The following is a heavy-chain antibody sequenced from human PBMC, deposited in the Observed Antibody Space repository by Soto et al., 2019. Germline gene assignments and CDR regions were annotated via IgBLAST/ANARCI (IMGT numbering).Heavy chain of an antibody. CDR3: ARSLVNGTYEAFDI. V-gene: IGHV5-51*01. D-gene: IGHD6-13*01. CDR1: GYNFNRYW. J-gene: IGHJ3*02. CDR2: IYPGDSDT. Sequence: GESLKISCKGSGYNFNRYWIGWVRQMPGKGLKWMGVIYPGDSDTRYSPSLQGQVTISADNSSSAAYLQWSSLQASDTATYYCARSLVNGTYEAFDIWGQGTMVTVSS.